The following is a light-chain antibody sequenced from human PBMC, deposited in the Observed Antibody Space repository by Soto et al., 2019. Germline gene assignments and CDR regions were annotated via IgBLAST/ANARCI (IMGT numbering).Light chain of an antibody. CDR2: GNS. CDR3: QPYDSSLSGVV. J-gene: IGLJ2*01. CDR1: SSNIGAGYD. V-gene: IGLV1-40*01. Sequence: QAVVTQPPSVSGAPGQRVTISCTGSSSNIGAGYDVHWYQQLPGTAPKLLIYGNSNRPSGVPDRFSGSKSGTSASLAITGLQAEDEADYYCQPYDSSLSGVVFGGGTKHTVL.